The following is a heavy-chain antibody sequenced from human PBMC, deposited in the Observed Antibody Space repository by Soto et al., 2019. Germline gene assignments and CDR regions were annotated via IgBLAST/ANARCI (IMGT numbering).Heavy chain of an antibody. CDR2: IYSGGNT. CDR1: GFTVSNNY. D-gene: IGHD2-8*01. J-gene: IGHJ4*02. Sequence: PGGSLRLSCAASGFTVSNNYMSWVRQAPGKGLEWVAVIYSGGNTYYADSVKGRFTISRDNSKNMLYLQMNNLRVEDTAVYYCAREMGAPPARGLDYWGQGNLVTVSS. CDR3: AREMGAPPARGLDY. V-gene: IGHV3-66*01.